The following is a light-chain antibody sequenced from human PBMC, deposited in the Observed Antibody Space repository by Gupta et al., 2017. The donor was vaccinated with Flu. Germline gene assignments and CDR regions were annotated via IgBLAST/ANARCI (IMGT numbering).Light chain of an antibody. J-gene: IGLJ1*01. Sequence: TCSGDQLGDKSVCWYQQRPGQSPVLVIFQDKKRPSGIHERFSGSNSRNTATLTISGTQALDEADYYCQAWDTTTGVFGPGTKVTVL. V-gene: IGLV3-1*01. CDR3: QAWDTTTGV. CDR2: QDK. CDR1: QLGDKS.